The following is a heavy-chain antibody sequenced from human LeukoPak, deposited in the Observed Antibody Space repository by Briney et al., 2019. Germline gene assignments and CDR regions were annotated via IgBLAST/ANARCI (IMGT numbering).Heavy chain of an antibody. D-gene: IGHD3-22*01. CDR2: INPNSGGT. V-gene: IGHV1-2*02. J-gene: IGHJ4*02. CDR1: GYTFTCYY. CDR3: AYDSSGYYYFDY. Sequence: ASVKVSCKASGYTFTCYYMHWVRQAPGQGLEWMGWINPNSGGTNYAQKFQGRVTMTRDTSISTAYMELSRLRSDDTAVYYCAYDSSGYYYFDYWGQGTLVTVSS.